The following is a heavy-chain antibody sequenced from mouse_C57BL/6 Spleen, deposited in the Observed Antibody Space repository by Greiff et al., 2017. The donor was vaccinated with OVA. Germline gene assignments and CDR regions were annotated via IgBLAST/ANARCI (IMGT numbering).Heavy chain of an antibody. CDR2: IHPNSGST. D-gene: IGHD2-13*01. J-gene: IGHJ3*01. V-gene: IGHV1-64*01. CDR3: ARFGLGETWFAY. Sequence: VQLQQPGAELVKPGASVKLSCKASGYTFTSYWMHWVKQRPGQGLAWIGMIHPNSGSTNYNEKFKSKATLTVDKSSSTAYMQLSSLTSEDSAVYYCARFGLGETWFAYWGQGTLVTVSA. CDR1: GYTFTSYW.